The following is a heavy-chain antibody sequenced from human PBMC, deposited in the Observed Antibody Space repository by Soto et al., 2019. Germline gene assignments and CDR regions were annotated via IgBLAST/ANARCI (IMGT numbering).Heavy chain of an antibody. CDR1: VWSFSGYY. Sequence: SETLSLXCAVYVWSFSGYYWSWIRQPPGKGLEGIGEINHSGSTNYNPSLKSRVTISVDKSKNQFSLKLSSVTAADTAVYYCARVEEIIWCYYGMDVWGQGTPVTGSS. D-gene: IGHD2-8*01. J-gene: IGHJ6*02. CDR3: ARVEEIIWCYYGMDV. CDR2: INHSGST. V-gene: IGHV4-34*01.